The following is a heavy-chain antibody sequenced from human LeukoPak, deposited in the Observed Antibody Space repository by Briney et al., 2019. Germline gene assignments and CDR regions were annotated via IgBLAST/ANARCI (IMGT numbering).Heavy chain of an antibody. J-gene: IGHJ4*02. D-gene: IGHD6-13*01. CDR3: AKVEYSSSWYSFDY. Sequence: PGGSLRLSCAASGFTFSSYAMSWVRQAPGKGLDWVSSVSGSGGTTYYADSVKGRFTISRDNSKNTLYLQMNNVRAEDAALYYCAKVEYSSSWYSFDYWGQGTLVTVSS. CDR2: VSGSGGTT. V-gene: IGHV3-23*01. CDR1: GFTFSSYA.